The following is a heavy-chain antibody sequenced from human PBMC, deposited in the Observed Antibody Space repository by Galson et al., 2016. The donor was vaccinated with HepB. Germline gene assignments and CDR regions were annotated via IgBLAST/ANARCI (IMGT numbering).Heavy chain of an antibody. D-gene: IGHD3-22*01. J-gene: IGHJ4*02. V-gene: IGHV3-20*04. CDR2: INWSGVST. Sequence: SLRLSCAASGLSIGDYGMIWVRQAPGKGLEWVSGINWSGVSTYDADSVRGRLTISRDNSKNTLYLQMNSLRPEDTAVYYCARGGTSRRILAVITPFDYWGQGALLTVSS. CDR1: GLSIGDYG. CDR3: ARGGTSRRILAVITPFDY.